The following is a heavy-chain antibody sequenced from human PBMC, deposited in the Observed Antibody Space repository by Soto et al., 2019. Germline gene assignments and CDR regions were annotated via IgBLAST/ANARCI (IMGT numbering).Heavy chain of an antibody. Sequence: PSETLSLTCTVSGGSISRGGYYWSWIRQHPGKGLEWIGYIYYSGSNYYNPSLKSRVTTSVDTSKNQFSLKLSSVTAADTAVYYCARDQQRAYYYDSSHSPAIWGQGTMVTVSS. D-gene: IGHD3-22*01. CDR2: IYYSGSN. J-gene: IGHJ3*02. CDR3: ARDQQRAYYYDSSHSPAI. CDR1: GGSISRGGYY. V-gene: IGHV4-31*03.